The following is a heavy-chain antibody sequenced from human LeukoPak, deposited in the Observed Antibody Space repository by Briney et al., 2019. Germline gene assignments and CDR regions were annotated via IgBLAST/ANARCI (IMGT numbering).Heavy chain of an antibody. Sequence: GGSLRLSCAASGFTFSSYSMNWVRQAPGKGLEGVSYISSSSSTIYYADSVKGRFTISRDNAKNSLYLQMNSLRAEDTAVYYCARVTRDYYYMDVWGKGTTVTVSS. J-gene: IGHJ6*03. CDR3: ARVTRDYYYMDV. CDR1: GFTFSSYS. CDR2: ISSSSSTI. V-gene: IGHV3-48*01.